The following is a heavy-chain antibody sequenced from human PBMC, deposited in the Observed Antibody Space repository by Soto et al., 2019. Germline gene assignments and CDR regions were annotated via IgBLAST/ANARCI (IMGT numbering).Heavy chain of an antibody. CDR2: ISGSGGST. V-gene: IGHV3-23*01. CDR1: GFTFSSYA. Sequence: HPGGSLRLSCAASGFTFSSYAMSWVRQAPGKGLEWVSAISGSGGSTYYADSVKGRFTISRDNSKNTLYLQMNSLRAEDTAVYYCAKSRVTIFGVVMVFDYWGQGTLVTVSS. J-gene: IGHJ4*02. D-gene: IGHD3-3*01. CDR3: AKSRVTIFGVVMVFDY.